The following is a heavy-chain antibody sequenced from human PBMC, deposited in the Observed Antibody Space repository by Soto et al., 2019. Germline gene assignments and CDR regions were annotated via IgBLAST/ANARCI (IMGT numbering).Heavy chain of an antibody. D-gene: IGHD2-21*02. Sequence: EVQLVESGGGLVKPGNSLRLSCTASGFTFGTYTMSWVRQAPGKGLEWVSSIDTTSSYIYYADSVRGRFTISRDNAGASLYLQMSRLRAEDTAVYYCARVMCGDCSAYYYYSMDVWGQGTTVTVSS. CDR2: IDTTSSYI. CDR3: ARVMCGDCSAYYYYSMDV. V-gene: IGHV3-21*01. J-gene: IGHJ6*02. CDR1: GFTFGTYT.